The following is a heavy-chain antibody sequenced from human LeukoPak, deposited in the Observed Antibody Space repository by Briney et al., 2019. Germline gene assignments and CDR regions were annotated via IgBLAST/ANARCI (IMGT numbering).Heavy chain of an antibody. CDR1: GGSISSGGYY. D-gene: IGHD2-21*02. V-gene: IGHV4-31*03. CDR2: IYYSGST. Sequence: PXETLSLTCTVSGGSISSGGYYWSWIRQHPGEGLEWIGYIYYSGSTYYNPSLKSRVTISVDTSKNQFSLKLSSVTAADTAVYYCARGGMVTAIRYYYGMDVWGQGTTVTVSS. J-gene: IGHJ6*02. CDR3: ARGGMVTAIRYYYGMDV.